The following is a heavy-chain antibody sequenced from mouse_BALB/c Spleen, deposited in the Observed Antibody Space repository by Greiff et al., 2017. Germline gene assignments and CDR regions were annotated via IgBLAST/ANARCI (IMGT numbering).Heavy chain of an antibody. CDR2: ISSGGSYT. V-gene: IGHV5-6*01. Sequence: EVKLMESGGDLVKPGGSLKLSCAASGFTFSSYGMSWVRQTPDKRLEWVATISSGGSYTYYPDSVKGRFTISRDNAKNTLYLQMSSLKSEDTAMYYCARQYDYDYAMDYWGQGTSVTVSS. J-gene: IGHJ4*01. CDR1: GFTFSSYG. D-gene: IGHD2-4*01. CDR3: ARQYDYDYAMDY.